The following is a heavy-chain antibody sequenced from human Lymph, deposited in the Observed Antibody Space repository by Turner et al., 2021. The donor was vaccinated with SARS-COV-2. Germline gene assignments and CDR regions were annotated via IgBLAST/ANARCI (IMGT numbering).Heavy chain of an antibody. J-gene: IGHJ6*02. CDR3: ATESIMITCGGVKGYYYGMDI. V-gene: IGHV4-31*03. CDR1: GGSISSGGYY. D-gene: IGHD3-16*01. CDR2: NDYSGST. Sequence: QVPLQESGPGLVMPSQTLSLTCTVSGGSISSGGYYWSWIRQHPGKGLEWIGNNDYSGSTYYNPSLKSRVIIAVDTSKNQFSLKLSSVTAADTAVYYCATESIMITCGGVKGYYYGMDIWGQGTTVTVSS.